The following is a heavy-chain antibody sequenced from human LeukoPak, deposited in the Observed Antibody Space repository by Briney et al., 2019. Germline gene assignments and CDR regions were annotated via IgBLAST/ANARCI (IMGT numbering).Heavy chain of an antibody. CDR1: GFTFSSYA. CDR2: ISGSGGST. V-gene: IGHV3-23*01. CDR3: AKDRRAPGYSSSWYRPDAFDI. Sequence: GGSLRLSCAASGFTFSSYAMSWVRQAPGKGLEWVSAISGSGGSTYYADSVKGRFTISRDNSKNTLYLQMNSLRAEDTAVYYCAKDRRAPGYSSSWYRPDAFDIWGQGTMVTVSS. D-gene: IGHD6-13*01. J-gene: IGHJ3*02.